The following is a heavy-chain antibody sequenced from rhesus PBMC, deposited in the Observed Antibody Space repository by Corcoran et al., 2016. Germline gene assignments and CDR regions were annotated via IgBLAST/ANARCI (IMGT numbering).Heavy chain of an antibody. Sequence: QVQLQESGPGLVKPSEPLSLTCAVSGGSISYYYSWNWIRSPPGKGLEWIGKIYGKRASSYKNPALKSRFTISKDTCKNQFFLKLSSVTAADTAVYYCARDPPFTIVVARCDYWGQGVLVTVSS. CDR1: GGSISYYYS. V-gene: IGHV4S9*01. CDR3: ARDPPFTIVVARCDY. CDR2: IYGKRASS. D-gene: IGHD3-16*01. J-gene: IGHJ4*01.